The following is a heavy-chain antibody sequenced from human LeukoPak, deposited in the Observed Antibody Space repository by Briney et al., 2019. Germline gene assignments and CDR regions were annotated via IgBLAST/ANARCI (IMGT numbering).Heavy chain of an antibody. D-gene: IGHD4-17*01. CDR1: GFTFGSYD. J-gene: IGHJ4*02. V-gene: IGHV3-13*01. CDR2: IGTAGDT. Sequence: GGSLRLSCAASGFTFGSYDMHWVRQATGKGLEWVSAIGTAGDTYYPGSVKGRFTISRENAKNSLYLQMNSLRAEDTAVYYCARVDYGDYFFDYRGQGTLVTVSS. CDR3: ARVDYGDYFFDY.